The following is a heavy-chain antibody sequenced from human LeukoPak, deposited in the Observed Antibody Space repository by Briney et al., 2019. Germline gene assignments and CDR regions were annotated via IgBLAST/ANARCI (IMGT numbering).Heavy chain of an antibody. CDR3: ARRTGYSSGWYGYYFDY. J-gene: IGHJ4*02. CDR1: GGSISSSSYY. V-gene: IGHV4-39*01. Sequence: PSETLSLTCTVSGGSISSSSYYWGWIRQPPGKGLEWIGSIYYSGSTYYNPSLKSRVTISVDTSKNQFSLKLSSVTAADTAVYYCARRTGYSSGWYGYYFDYWGQGTLVTVSS. D-gene: IGHD6-19*01. CDR2: IYYSGST.